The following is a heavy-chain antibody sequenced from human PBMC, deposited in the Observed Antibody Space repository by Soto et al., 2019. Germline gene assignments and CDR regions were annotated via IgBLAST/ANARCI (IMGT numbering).Heavy chain of an antibody. CDR2: VSGSGATT. CDR1: GITFKNYA. V-gene: IGHV3-23*01. CDR3: AKGQRTVGVTGVGFFGN. D-gene: IGHD1-26*01. J-gene: IGHJ4*02. Sequence: EVQMLESGGGLVQPGGSLRLSCAVSGITFKNYAMNWVRQAPGKGLEWVSVVSGSGATTSYADSVQGRFTVSRDNANNMLSLQMYSLRAEDSAVYFFAKGQRTVGVTGVGFFGNWGQGILVTVYS.